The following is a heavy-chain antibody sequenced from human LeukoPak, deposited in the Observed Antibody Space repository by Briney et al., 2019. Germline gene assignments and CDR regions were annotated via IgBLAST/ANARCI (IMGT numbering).Heavy chain of an antibody. CDR1: GFTFSAYS. J-gene: IGHJ4*02. CDR2: ISTGSSYI. V-gene: IGHV3-21*01. Sequence: PGGSLRLSCAASGFTFSAYSMNWVRQAPGKGLEWVSSISTGSSYIYYADSVKGRFTISRENAKNSLYLQVNSLRAEDTAVYYCARDSTPYDSSGYCYDYWGQGTLVTVSS. D-gene: IGHD3-22*01. CDR3: ARDSTPYDSSGYCYDY.